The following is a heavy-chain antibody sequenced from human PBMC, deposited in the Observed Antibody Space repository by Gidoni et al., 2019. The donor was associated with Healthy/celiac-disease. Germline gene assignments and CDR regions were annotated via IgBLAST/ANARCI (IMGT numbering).Heavy chain of an antibody. D-gene: IGHD3-22*01. J-gene: IGHJ4*02. CDR3: AKDFDSSVGY. Sequence: EVQLVESGGGLVLPGRSLSLSCAASGFTFDDYAMHWVPKAPGKGLDWFSGISWNSGSIGYADSVKGRFTISRDNAKNSLYLQMNSLRAEDTALYYCAKDFDSSVGYWGQGTLVTVSS. V-gene: IGHV3-9*01. CDR1: GFTFDDYA. CDR2: ISWNSGSI.